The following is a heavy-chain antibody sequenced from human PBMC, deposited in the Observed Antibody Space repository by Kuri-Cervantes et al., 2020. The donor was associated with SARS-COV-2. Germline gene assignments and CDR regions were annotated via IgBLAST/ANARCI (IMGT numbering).Heavy chain of an antibody. CDR2: TYYRSKWYN. CDR3: ARGGAYDFWSGYYYEGIPFDY. J-gene: IGHJ4*02. V-gene: IGHV6-1*01. Sequence: SQTLSLTCAISGDSVSSNSAAWNWIRQSPSRGLEWLGRTYYRSKWYNDYAVSVKSRITINPDTSKNQFSLQLNSVTPEDTAVYYCARGGAYDFWSGYYYEGIPFDYWGQGTLVTVSS. D-gene: IGHD3-3*01. CDR1: GDSVSSNSAA.